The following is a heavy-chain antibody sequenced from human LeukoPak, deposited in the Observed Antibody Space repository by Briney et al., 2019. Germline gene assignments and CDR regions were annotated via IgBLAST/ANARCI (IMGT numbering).Heavy chain of an antibody. Sequence: SETLSLTCAVYGGSFSGYYWSWIRQPPGRGLEWIGEINHSGSTNYNPSLKSRVTISVDTSKNQFSLKLSSVTAADTAVYYCARWEGGGNYDVDYWGQGTLVTVSS. J-gene: IGHJ4*02. CDR3: ARWEGGGNYDVDY. D-gene: IGHD1-26*01. CDR2: INHSGST. CDR1: GGSFSGYY. V-gene: IGHV4-34*01.